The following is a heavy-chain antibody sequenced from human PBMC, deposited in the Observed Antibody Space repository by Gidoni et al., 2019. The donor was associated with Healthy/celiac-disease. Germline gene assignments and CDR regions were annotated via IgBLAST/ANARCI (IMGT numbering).Heavy chain of an antibody. CDR2: IWYDGDNK. CDR3: ARDSSYGSGPSPWDP. Sequence: QVQLVESGGGVVQPGRSLSLSCAASGFTFSRYAMHWVRQAPGKGLEWVAVIWYDGDNKVYADSVTGRFTISRDNSKNTLYLQMNSLRAGDTAVYYCARDSSYGSGPSPWDPWGQGTLVTVSS. V-gene: IGHV3-33*01. D-gene: IGHD6-19*01. CDR1: GFTFSRYA. J-gene: IGHJ5*02.